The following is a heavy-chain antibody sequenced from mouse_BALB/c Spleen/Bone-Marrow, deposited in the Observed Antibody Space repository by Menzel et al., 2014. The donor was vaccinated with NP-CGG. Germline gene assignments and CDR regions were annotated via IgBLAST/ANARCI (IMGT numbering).Heavy chain of an antibody. D-gene: IGHD2-1*01. CDR3: VRGNYGNYVDYFDF. V-gene: IGHV5-6-3*01. CDR1: GFTFSNYG. J-gene: IGHJ2*01. CDR2: INGNGGST. Sequence: EVNLVESGGGLVQPGGSLKPSCAASGFTFSNYGMSWVRQTPDKRLELVATINGNGGSTYYPDSVKGRFTISRDTAKNTLYLQMSSLKSEETAMYYCVRGNYGNYVDYFDFWGQGTTLTVSS.